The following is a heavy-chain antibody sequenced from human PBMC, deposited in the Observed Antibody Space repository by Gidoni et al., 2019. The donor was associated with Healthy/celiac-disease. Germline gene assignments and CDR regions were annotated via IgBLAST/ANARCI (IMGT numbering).Heavy chain of an antibody. J-gene: IGHJ6*02. V-gene: IGHV5-10-1*03. D-gene: IGHD3-22*01. CDR1: GYSFTSYW. CDR2: IDPSDSYT. Sequence: EVQLVQSGAEVKKPGESLRSSCKGSGYSFTSYWISWVRQMPGKGLEWRGRIDPSDSYTNYSPSFQGHVTISADKSISTAYLQWSSLKASDTAMYYCARHDSSGYSPNYYYGMDVWGQGTTVTVSS. CDR3: ARHDSSGYSPNYYYGMDV.